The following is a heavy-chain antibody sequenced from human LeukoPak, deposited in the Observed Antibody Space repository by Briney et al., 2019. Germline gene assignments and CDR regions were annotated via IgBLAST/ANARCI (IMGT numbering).Heavy chain of an antibody. J-gene: IGHJ4*02. D-gene: IGHD1-26*01. V-gene: IGHV4-38-2*02. CDR3: AREGGSYQV. CDR2: IYHSGST. CDR1: GYSISSGYY. Sequence: PSETLSLTCTVSGYSISSGYYWGWIRQPPGKGLEWIGSIYHSGSTYYNPSLKSRVTISVDTSKNQFSLKLSSVTAADTAVYYCAREGGSYQVWGQGTLVTVSS.